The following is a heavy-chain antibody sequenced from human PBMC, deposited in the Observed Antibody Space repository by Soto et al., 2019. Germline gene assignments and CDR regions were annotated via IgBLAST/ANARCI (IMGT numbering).Heavy chain of an antibody. D-gene: IGHD3-16*01. CDR3: ARDPIGGEAPYYFDY. V-gene: IGHV1-69*13. CDR1: GGTFSSYA. J-gene: IGHJ4*02. Sequence: SVKVSCKASGGTFSSYAISWVRQAPGQGLEWMGGIIPIFGTANYAQKFQGRVTITADESTSTAYMELSSLRSEDTAVYYCARDPIGGEAPYYFDYWGQGTLVTVSS. CDR2: IIPIFGTA.